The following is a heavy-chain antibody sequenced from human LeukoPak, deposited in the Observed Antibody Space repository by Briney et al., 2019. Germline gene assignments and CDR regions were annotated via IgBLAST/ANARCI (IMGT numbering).Heavy chain of an antibody. Sequence: SETLSLTCTVSGVSISSYYWSWIRQPPGKGLEGIGYIYYSGSTNYNPSLKSRVTISVDTSKNQFSLKLSSVTAADTAVYYCARDYGDYVPYFDYWGQGTLVTVSS. CDR2: IYYSGST. CDR3: ARDYGDYVPYFDY. V-gene: IGHV4-59*01. J-gene: IGHJ4*02. D-gene: IGHD4-17*01. CDR1: GVSISSYY.